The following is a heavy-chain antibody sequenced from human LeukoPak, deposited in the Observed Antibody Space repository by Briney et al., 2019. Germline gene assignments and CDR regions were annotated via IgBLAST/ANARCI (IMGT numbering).Heavy chain of an antibody. CDR3: ARGVLVPAAAYYFDY. Sequence: GASVKVSCKASGYTFTGYYMHWVRQAPGQGLEWMGGIIPIFGTANYAQKFQGRVTITTDESTSTAYMELSSLRSEDTAVYYCARGVLVPAAAYYFDYWGQGTLVTVSS. D-gene: IGHD2-2*01. V-gene: IGHV1-69*05. CDR1: GYTFTGYY. CDR2: IIPIFGTA. J-gene: IGHJ4*02.